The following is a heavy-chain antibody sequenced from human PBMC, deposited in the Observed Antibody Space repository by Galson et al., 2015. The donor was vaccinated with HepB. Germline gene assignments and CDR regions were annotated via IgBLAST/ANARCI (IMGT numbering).Heavy chain of an antibody. V-gene: IGHV5-10-1*01. CDR1: GYTFTAFW. J-gene: IGHJ4*02. CDR2: IDPSDSYT. D-gene: IGHD1-14*01. CDR3: ASRHPYFLSGAWYNVSDY. Sequence: QSGAEVKKPGESLRISCTASGYTFTAFWITWVRQIPGKGLEWMGRIDPSDSYTDYSPSFRGHVTFPADKSIPTAYRQWSSLKASDTAMYYCASRHPYFLSGAWYNVSDYWGQGTLVTVSS.